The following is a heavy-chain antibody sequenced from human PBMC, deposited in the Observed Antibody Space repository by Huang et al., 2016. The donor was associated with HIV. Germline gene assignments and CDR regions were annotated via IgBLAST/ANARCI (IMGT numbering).Heavy chain of an antibody. CDR1: GDSISSGAFY. D-gene: IGHD1-26*01. J-gene: IGHJ6*03. Sequence: QVQLQESGPGLVQPSQTLSLICTVSGDSISSGAFYWTWIRQSAGGGLQWIGHVYTSGSGLYNGSLRSRVTIALDTSKNQLSLNLRSVTAADTALYFCARGRGGTHSYFFYSMDVWGAGTAVIVSS. CDR2: VYTSGSG. CDR3: ARGRGGTHSYFFYSMDV. V-gene: IGHV4-61*09.